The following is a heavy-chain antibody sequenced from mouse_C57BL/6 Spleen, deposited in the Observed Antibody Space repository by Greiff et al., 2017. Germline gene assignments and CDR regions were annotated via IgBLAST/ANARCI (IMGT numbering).Heavy chain of an antibody. CDR1: GYTFTDYE. V-gene: IGHV1-15*01. Sequence: VQLQQSGAELVRPGASVTLSCKASGYTFTDYEMHWVKQTPVHGLEWIGAIDPETGGTAYNQKFKGKAILTADKSSSTAYMEPRSLTSEDSAVYYCTRSYDGWGQGTLVTVSA. CDR2: IDPETGGT. CDR3: TRSYDG. J-gene: IGHJ3*02. D-gene: IGHD2-3*01.